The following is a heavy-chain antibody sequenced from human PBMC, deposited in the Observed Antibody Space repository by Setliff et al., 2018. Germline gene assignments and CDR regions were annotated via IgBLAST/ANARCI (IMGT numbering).Heavy chain of an antibody. Sequence: SVKVSCKASAYILSSYGISWVRQAPGQGLEWMGRIIPLFGTTTYAQKFQGRVTITADESTSAAYMELRSLRAEDTAVYYCARDGHNVYYFDYWGLGTLVTVSS. CDR1: AYILSSYG. V-gene: IGHV1-69*13. D-gene: IGHD1-1*01. CDR3: ARDGHNVYYFDY. CDR2: IIPLFGTT. J-gene: IGHJ4*02.